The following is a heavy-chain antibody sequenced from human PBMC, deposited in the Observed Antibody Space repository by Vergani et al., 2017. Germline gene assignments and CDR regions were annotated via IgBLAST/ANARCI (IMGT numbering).Heavy chain of an antibody. V-gene: IGHV4-38-2*01. CDR1: DSSIMTNPY. CDR3: ARHRGSGCFFPSSYFYGMDV. Sequence: QVQLQESGPGLVKPSETLTLTCDVSDSSIMTNPYWGWFRQSPGKGLEWIGCIHHSGDTHYNSSLKSRVPISIVSSSKFSLSLTSVTAADTAIYYCARHRGSGCFFPSSYFYGMDVWGHGTTVTVSS. J-gene: IGHJ6*02. CDR2: IHHSGDT. D-gene: IGHD3-10*01.